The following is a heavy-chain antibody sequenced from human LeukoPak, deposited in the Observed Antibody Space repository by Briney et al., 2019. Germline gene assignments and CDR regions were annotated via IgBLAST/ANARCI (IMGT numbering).Heavy chain of an antibody. CDR3: ARESVIIAFDI. CDR1: GGSISSGDYY. D-gene: IGHD3-3*01. Sequence: PSETLSLTCTVSGGSISSGDYYWSWIRQPPGKGLEWIGYIYYSGSTNYNPSLKSRVTISVDTSKNQFSLKLSSVTAADTAVYYCARESVIIAFDIWGQGTMVTVSS. V-gene: IGHV4-30-4*01. J-gene: IGHJ3*02. CDR2: IYYSGST.